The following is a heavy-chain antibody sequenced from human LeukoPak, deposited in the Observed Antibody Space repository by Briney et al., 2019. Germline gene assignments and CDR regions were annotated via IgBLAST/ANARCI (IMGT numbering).Heavy chain of an antibody. CDR1: GDSVSSNSAA. J-gene: IGHJ3*02. D-gene: IGHD3-9*01. CDR3: ARNFDWLSHDRGVFDI. Sequence: SQTLSLTCAISGDSVSSNSAAWNWIRQSPSRGLEWLGRTYYRSKWYNDYAVSVKSRITINPDTSKNQFSLQLNSVTPEDTAVYYCARNFDWLSHDRGVFDIWGQGTMVTVSS. CDR2: TYYRSKWYN. V-gene: IGHV6-1*01.